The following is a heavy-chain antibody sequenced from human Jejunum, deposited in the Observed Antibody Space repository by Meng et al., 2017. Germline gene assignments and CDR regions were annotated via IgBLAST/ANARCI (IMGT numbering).Heavy chain of an antibody. CDR2: INPNSGGT. D-gene: IGHD2-21*01. J-gene: IGHJ4*02. CDR3: ALCGGNCYTADS. V-gene: IGHV1-2*06. CDR1: GHTFSDYY. Sequence: QVQLVQSGAEVKKPGASVKVSCEASGHTFSDYYIHWVRQAPGQGLEWMGRINPNSGGTDPAQSFQGRVTMTRGTSLGTAFMELSSLRSDDTAMYYCALCGGNCYTADSWGQGTLVTASS.